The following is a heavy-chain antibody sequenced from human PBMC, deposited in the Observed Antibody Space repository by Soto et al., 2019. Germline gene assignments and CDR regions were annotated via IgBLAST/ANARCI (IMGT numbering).Heavy chain of an antibody. CDR1: GGTFRTYA. CDR3: ATTRYYFLYY. Sequence: QVQLVQSGAEVKKAGSSVKVSCTASGGTFRTYAITWLRQAPGQGLEWMGGIIPIFGSAKYAQKFQDRVTLTADESTSTAYMELSSLSTEDTAVYYCATTRYYFLYYWGQGTLVTGST. D-gene: IGHD3-22*01. J-gene: IGHJ4*02. CDR2: IIPIFGSA. V-gene: IGHV1-69*01.